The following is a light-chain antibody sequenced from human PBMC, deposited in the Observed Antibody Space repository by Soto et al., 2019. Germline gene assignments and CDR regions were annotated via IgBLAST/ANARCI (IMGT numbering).Light chain of an antibody. J-gene: IGKJ3*01. CDR2: GAS. CDR3: QQYNNWPPFT. V-gene: IGKV3-15*01. CDR1: QTISSN. Sequence: DIVMTQSPATLSVPPGERATLSCRASQTISSNLARYQQKPGQTPRLLIYGASTRAAGTPARFSGSGSGTDFTLTITSLQSEDFAVYYCQQYNNWPPFTFGPGTKVDIK.